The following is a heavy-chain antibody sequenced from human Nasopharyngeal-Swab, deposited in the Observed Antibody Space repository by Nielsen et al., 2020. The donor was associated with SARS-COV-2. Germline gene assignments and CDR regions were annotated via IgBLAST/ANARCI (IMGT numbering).Heavy chain of an antibody. J-gene: IGHJ4*02. CDR2: IYSGGST. D-gene: IGHD3-9*01. V-gene: IGHV3-53*01. Sequence: GGSLRLSCAASGFTVSSNYMSWVRQAPGKGLEWVSVIYSGGSTYYADSVKGRFTISRDNSKNTLYLQMNSLRAEDTAVYYCARDRYDILTGYYRVGYYFDYWGQGTLVTVSS. CDR1: GFTVSSNY. CDR3: ARDRYDILTGYYRVGYYFDY.